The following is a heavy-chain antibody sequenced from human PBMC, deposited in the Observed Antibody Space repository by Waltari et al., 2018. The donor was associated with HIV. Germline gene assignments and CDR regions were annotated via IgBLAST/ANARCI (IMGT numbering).Heavy chain of an antibody. V-gene: IGHV1-69*12. J-gene: IGHJ4*02. D-gene: IGHD3-10*01. CDR1: GGTFSSSA. CDR2: ITPIFGTA. Sequence: QVQLVQSGAEVKKPGSSVKVSCKASGGTFSSSAISWVRQAPGQGREWMGGITPIFGTANYAQKFQGRVTITADESTSTAYMELSSLRSEDTAVYYCARATYGSGSYYGPYFDYWGQGTLVTVSS. CDR3: ARATYGSGSYYGPYFDY.